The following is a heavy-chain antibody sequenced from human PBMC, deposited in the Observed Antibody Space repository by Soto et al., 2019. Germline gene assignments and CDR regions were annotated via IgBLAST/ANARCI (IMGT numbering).Heavy chain of an antibody. CDR3: ASPTPGYTSGWSGFHF. CDR1: GFTVSNNY. CDR2: LYSGGST. Sequence: PGGSLRLSCAASGFTVSNNYMSWVRQAPGKGLEWVSVLYSGGSTYYADSVKGRFTISRDNSKNTLYLQMKSLRAEDTAVYYCASPTPGYTSGWSGFHFWGQGTLVTVSS. J-gene: IGHJ4*02. D-gene: IGHD6-19*01. V-gene: IGHV3-53*01.